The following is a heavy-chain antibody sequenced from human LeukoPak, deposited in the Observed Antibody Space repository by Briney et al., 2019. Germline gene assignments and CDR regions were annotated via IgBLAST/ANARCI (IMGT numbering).Heavy chain of an antibody. D-gene: IGHD2-2*01. CDR2: INGDGSWS. Sequence: SGGSLRLSCAASGNYWMHWVRQAPGKGLVWVSHINGDGSWSSYADSVKGRFTISKDNAKNTVYLQMNNLRAEDTAVYYCVSFYETYWGRGTLLTVSS. J-gene: IGHJ4*02. V-gene: IGHV3-74*01. CDR1: GNYW. CDR3: VSFYETY.